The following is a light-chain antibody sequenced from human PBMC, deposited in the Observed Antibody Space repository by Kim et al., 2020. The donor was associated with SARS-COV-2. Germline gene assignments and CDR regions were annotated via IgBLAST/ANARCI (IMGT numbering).Light chain of an antibody. Sequence: DIQMTQSPSTLSASVGDRVTITCRASQSISSWLAWYQQKPGKAPKLLIYDASSLESGVPSRFSGSVSGTEFTLTISSLQPDDFATYYCQQYNSYSPPFFGPGTKVDIK. V-gene: IGKV1-5*01. J-gene: IGKJ3*01. CDR3: QQYNSYSPPF. CDR1: QSISSW. CDR2: DAS.